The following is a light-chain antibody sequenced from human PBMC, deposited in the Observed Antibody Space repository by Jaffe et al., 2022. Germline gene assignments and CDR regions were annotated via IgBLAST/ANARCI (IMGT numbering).Light chain of an antibody. CDR3: SSYTSITTVV. J-gene: IGLJ2*01. V-gene: IGLV2-14*01. Sequence: QSALTQPASVSGSPGQSITISCSGTSSDIGTYNSVSWYQQHPGKAPKLIIYDVSNRPSGISNRFSGSKSGNTASLTISGLQAEDEADYYCSSYTSITTVVFGVGTKLTVL. CDR1: SSDIGTYNS. CDR2: DVS.